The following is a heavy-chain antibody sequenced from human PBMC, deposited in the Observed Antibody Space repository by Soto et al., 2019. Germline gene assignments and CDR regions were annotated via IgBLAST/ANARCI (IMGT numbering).Heavy chain of an antibody. J-gene: IGHJ5*02. V-gene: IGHV4-59*01. Sequence: SETLSLTCTVSGGSISSYYWSWIRQPPGKGLEWIGYIYYSGSTNYNPSLKSRVTISVDTSKNQFSLKLSSVTAADTAVYYCARGKSSTMIVVAPWFDPWGQGTLVTVSS. D-gene: IGHD3-22*01. CDR1: GGSISSYY. CDR3: ARGKSSTMIVVAPWFDP. CDR2: IYYSGST.